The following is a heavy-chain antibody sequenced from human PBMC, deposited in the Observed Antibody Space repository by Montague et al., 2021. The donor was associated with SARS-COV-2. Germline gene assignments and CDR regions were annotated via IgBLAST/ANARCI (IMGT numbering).Heavy chain of an antibody. J-gene: IGHJ4*02. Sequence: SETLSLTCAVYGGSFSGYYWTWIRQSPGKGLEWIAEINHSGTTNYNFNPSLRSRVTISVDTSKSQFSLKLSSVTAADTGVYYCARWDPQTLTLIGLRGKSASDYWGLGTLVNVSS. D-gene: IGHD4-23*01. V-gene: IGHV4-34*01. CDR1: GGSFSGYY. CDR2: INHSGTT. CDR3: ARWDPQTLTLIGLRGKSASDY.